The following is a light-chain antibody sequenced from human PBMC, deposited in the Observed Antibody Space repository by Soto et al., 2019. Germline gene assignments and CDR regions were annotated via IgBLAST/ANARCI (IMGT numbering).Light chain of an antibody. CDR1: QSISPH. Sequence: DIQMTQSPSSLSASVGDRVTITCRASQSISPHLNWHQHKPGRPPRLLIFASYILEGGVPSRFSGSGSDTYFTLTIDSLQPEDVATYYCQHSYITPRYTFGQGTKVDIK. J-gene: IGKJ2*01. V-gene: IGKV1-39*01. CDR2: ASY. CDR3: QHSYITPRYT.